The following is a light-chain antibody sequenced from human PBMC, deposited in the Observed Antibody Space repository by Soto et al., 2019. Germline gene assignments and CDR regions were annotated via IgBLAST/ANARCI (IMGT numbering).Light chain of an antibody. CDR2: GAS. V-gene: IGKV3-15*01. CDR1: QSVSSY. Sequence: EIGITHSPGTFSVSXGVRPTLSSXASQSVSSYLAWYQQKPGQAPRLLIYGASTRATDIPARFSGSGSGTEFTLTISSLQSGDFALYYCQQYNNWPLTFGGGTKVDIK. J-gene: IGKJ4*01. CDR3: QQYNNWPLT.